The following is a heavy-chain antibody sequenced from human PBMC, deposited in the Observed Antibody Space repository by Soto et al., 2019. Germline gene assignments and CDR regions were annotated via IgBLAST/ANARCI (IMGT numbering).Heavy chain of an antibody. V-gene: IGHV3-30*18. J-gene: IGHJ4*02. CDR3: AKAGYSGSYRCDY. Sequence: QVQLVESGGGVVQPGRSLRLSCAASGFSFSNFGMHWVRQVPGKGLEWVAVISYDGSNKYYADSVKGRFTISRDNSKSTLYMQMNSLRAEDTAVYYCAKAGYSGSYRCDYWGQGTLVIVSS. D-gene: IGHD1-26*01. CDR2: ISYDGSNK. CDR1: GFSFSNFG.